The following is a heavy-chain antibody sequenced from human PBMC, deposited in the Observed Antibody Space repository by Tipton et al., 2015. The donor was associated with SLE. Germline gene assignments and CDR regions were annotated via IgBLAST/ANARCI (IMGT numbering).Heavy chain of an antibody. J-gene: IGHJ4*02. CDR1: GDSISSYG. V-gene: IGHV4-4*07. D-gene: IGHD1-26*01. Sequence: TLSLTCTVSGDSISSYGWSWIRQPAGKGLEWIGRIYSNGDTNYNPSLKSRVTMSVDTSKKQFSLKLRSVTAADTAVYYCASNSGNDPFFDYWGQGTLVTASS. CDR2: IYSNGDT. CDR3: ASNSGNDPFFDY.